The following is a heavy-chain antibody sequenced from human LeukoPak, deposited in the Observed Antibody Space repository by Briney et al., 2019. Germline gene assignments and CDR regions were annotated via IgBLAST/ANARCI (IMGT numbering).Heavy chain of an antibody. CDR2: LSFGGST. CDR1: GASISTYS. Sequence: PSETLSLTCSVSGASISTYSWSWIRQPPGKGLEWIGYLSFGGSTNYNPSLKSRVTISPDTSKNQFSLKLTSVTAADTAVYYCAGAGGSWSFASLGQGTLVTVSS. J-gene: IGHJ4*02. V-gene: IGHV4-59*01. CDR3: AGAGGSWSFAS. D-gene: IGHD5-12*01.